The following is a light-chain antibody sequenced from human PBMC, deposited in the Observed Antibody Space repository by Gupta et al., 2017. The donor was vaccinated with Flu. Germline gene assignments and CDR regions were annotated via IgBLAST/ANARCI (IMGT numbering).Light chain of an antibody. J-gene: IGLJ2*01. CDR3: SSYTSGSTLVVA. CDR1: TSDVGGYNS. V-gene: IGLV2-14*01. CDR2: DVS. Sequence: QSALTQPASVSGSPGPSITISCTGTTSDVGGYNSVSWYHQRPATAPNLIIYDVSNRPSGRSHRFSVSKYGNTASITISGLQAEDEADYYCSSYTSGSTLVVAFGGGTKLTVL.